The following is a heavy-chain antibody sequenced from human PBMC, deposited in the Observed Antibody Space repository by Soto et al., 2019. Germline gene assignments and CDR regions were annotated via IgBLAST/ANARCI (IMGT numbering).Heavy chain of an antibody. Sequence: QVQLQQWGAGLLKPSETLSLTCAVYGGSFSGYYWNWIRQPPGKGLEWIGEINHSGSTNYNPSLKRRVTISVDTSKNQFSLKLSSVTAADTAVYYCARDGYSSGWYGGGFGYWGQGTLVTVSS. CDR3: ARDGYSSGWYGGGFGY. D-gene: IGHD6-19*01. CDR1: GGSFSGYY. V-gene: IGHV4-34*01. CDR2: INHSGST. J-gene: IGHJ4*02.